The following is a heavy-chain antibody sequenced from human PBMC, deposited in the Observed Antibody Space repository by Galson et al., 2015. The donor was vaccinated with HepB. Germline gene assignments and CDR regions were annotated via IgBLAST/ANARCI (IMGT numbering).Heavy chain of an antibody. CDR1: GFTFSSYW. D-gene: IGHD1-26*01. CDR3: ASEGGPYYFDY. Sequence: SLRLSCAASGFTFSSYWMSWVRQAPGKGLEWVANIKQDGSEKYYVDSVKGRFTISRDNAKNSLYLQMNSLRAEDTAVYYCASEGGPYYFDYWGQGTLVTVSS. V-gene: IGHV3-7*03. CDR2: IKQDGSEK. J-gene: IGHJ4*02.